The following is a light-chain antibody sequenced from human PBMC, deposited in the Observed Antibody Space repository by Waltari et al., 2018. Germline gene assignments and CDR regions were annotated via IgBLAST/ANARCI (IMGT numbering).Light chain of an antibody. CDR2: DAS. V-gene: IGKV3-11*01. CDR1: HSVNWY. J-gene: IGKJ4*01. Sequence: EIVLTHSPATLSLSPGERAPPSCRASHSVNWYLAWYQQRPGQAPRLLIYDASNRATGIPARFSGSGSETDFTLTISSLQPEDSAVYYCQQRRNWPLTFGGGTKVEIK. CDR3: QQRRNWPLT.